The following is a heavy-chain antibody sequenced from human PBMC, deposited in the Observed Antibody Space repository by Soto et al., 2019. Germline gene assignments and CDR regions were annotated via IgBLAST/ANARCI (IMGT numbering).Heavy chain of an antibody. J-gene: IGHJ6*02. CDR2: ISAYNGNT. CDR1: GYTFTSYG. Sequence: ASVKVSCKASGYTFTSYGISWVRQAPGQGLEWMGWISAYNGNTNYAQKLQGRVTMTTDTSTSTAYMELRSLRSDDTAVYYCARDLGGSYFGDPKYYYYYGMDVWGQGTTVTV. V-gene: IGHV1-18*01. CDR3: ARDLGGSYFGDPKYYYYYGMDV. D-gene: IGHD1-26*01.